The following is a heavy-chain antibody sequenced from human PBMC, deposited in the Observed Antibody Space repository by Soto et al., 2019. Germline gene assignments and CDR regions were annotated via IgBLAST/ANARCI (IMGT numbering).Heavy chain of an antibody. Sequence: GGSLRLSCVASGFDFEDYTMHWVRQPPGKGLECVSRISYDGDDTYYADSVRGRFTMSRDNSKNSLFLLMNNLTPEDTAVYYCAKDEAYYFDHWGQGTLVTVSS. V-gene: IGHV3-43*01. J-gene: IGHJ4*02. CDR2: ISYDGDDT. CDR3: AKDEAYYFDH. CDR1: GFDFEDYT.